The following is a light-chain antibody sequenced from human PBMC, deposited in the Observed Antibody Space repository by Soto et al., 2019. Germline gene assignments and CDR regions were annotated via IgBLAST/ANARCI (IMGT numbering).Light chain of an antibody. Sequence: QSVLTQPASVSGSPGQSITISCTGTSSDVGAYTSVSWYQHHPDKAPKVMIYEVNKRPSGVSLRFSGSKSGNTASLTISGLQADDEADYYCSSYTSSRAYVFGIGTKVTVL. CDR2: EVN. J-gene: IGLJ1*01. CDR1: SSDVGAYTS. CDR3: SSYTSSRAYV. V-gene: IGLV2-14*01.